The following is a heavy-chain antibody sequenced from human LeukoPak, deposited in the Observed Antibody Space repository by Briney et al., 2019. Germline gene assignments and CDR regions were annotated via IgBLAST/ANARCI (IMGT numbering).Heavy chain of an antibody. CDR1: GFTFSNYW. J-gene: IGHJ4*02. V-gene: IGHV3-74*01. CDR3: ASASSHRIAAGGDY. Sequence: QTGGSLRLSCAASGFTFSNYWMHWVRQAPGKGLVWVSRINSDGSSRNYADSVKRRFTISRDNAKNTLYLQMNSLRAEDTAVYYCASASSHRIAAGGDYWGQGTLVTVSS. CDR2: INSDGSSR. D-gene: IGHD6-13*01.